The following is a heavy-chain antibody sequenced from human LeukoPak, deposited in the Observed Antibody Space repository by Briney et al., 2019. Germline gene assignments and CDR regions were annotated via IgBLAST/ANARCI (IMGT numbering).Heavy chain of an antibody. D-gene: IGHD2-2*01. V-gene: IGHV4-34*01. J-gene: IGHJ4*02. Sequence: SETLSLTCAVYGGSFSGYYWSWIRQPPGKGLEWIGEINHSGSTNYNPSLKSRVTISVDTSKNQFSLKLSSVTAADTAVYYCARASPLYRSSTSCHFEDIWGQGTLVTVSS. CDR1: GGSFSGYY. CDR3: ARASPLYRSSTSCHFEDI. CDR2: INHSGST.